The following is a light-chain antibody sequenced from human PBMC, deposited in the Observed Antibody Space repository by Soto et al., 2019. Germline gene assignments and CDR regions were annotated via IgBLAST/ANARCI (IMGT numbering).Light chain of an antibody. CDR1: QSVNRN. CDR2: GAS. Sequence: EIVLTQSPATLSVSPGERATLSCRASQSVNRNLGWYQQKPGQAPRLLIYGASTRATGIPARFSGSGSGTEFTLTISSLQSEDFAVYYCQQYNNWPLTFGGGTKVDI. V-gene: IGKV3-15*01. CDR3: QQYNNWPLT. J-gene: IGKJ4*02.